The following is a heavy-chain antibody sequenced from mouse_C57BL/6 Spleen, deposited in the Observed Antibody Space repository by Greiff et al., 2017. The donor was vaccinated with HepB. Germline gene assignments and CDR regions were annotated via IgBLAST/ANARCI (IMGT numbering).Heavy chain of an antibody. CDR3: ARGGTTVVANKTMDY. CDR1: GYTFTSYW. J-gene: IGHJ4*01. V-gene: IGHV1-69*01. CDR2: IDPSDSYT. D-gene: IGHD1-1*01. Sequence: QVQLQQPGAELVMPGASVKLSCKASGYTFTSYWMHWVKQRPGQGLEWIGEIDPSDSYTNYNQKFKGKSTLTVDKSSSTAYMQLSSLTSEDSAVYYCARGGTTVVANKTMDYWGQGTSVTVSS.